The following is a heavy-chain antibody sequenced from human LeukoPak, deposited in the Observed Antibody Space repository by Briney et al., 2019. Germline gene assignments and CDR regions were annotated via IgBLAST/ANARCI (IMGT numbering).Heavy chain of an antibody. CDR1: GFTFSSYS. J-gene: IGHJ4*02. Sequence: GGSLRLSCAASGFTFSSYSMNWVRQAPGKGLEWVSSISSSSSYIYYADSVKGRFTISGDNAKNSLYLQMNSLRAEDTAVYYCASGILTGYYNFDYWGQGTLVTVSS. CDR2: ISSSSSYI. V-gene: IGHV3-21*01. D-gene: IGHD3-9*01. CDR3: ASGILTGYYNFDY.